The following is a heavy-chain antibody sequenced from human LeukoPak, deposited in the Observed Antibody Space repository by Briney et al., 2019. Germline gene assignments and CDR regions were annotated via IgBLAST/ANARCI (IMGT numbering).Heavy chain of an antibody. Sequence: GRSLRLSCSASGFTFTNYPIHWVRQAPGKGLEWVAVISYDVITKYYADSVKGRFTLSRDNSKNILFLQMDSLRADDTAVYYCGRAGTWEVVIDYWGQGTLVTVSS. D-gene: IGHD3-10*01. V-gene: IGHV3-30-3*01. CDR2: ISYDVITK. CDR3: GRAGTWEVVIDY. CDR1: GFTFTNYP. J-gene: IGHJ4*02.